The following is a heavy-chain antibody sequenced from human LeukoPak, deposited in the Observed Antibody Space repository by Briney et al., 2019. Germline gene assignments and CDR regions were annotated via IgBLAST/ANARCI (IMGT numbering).Heavy chain of an antibody. CDR2: VSDKGDAT. J-gene: IGHJ2*01. V-gene: IGHV3-23*01. D-gene: IGHD3-10*01. Sequence: GGSLRLSCAASGFSFSSYSMNWVRRAPGKGLEWFSTVSDKGDATAHADSVKGRFTISRDNAKNTLSQLMNILRAEDTAVYYCARVGPLATRSAGHYYFDLWGRGTLVTVSS. CDR1: GFSFSSYS. CDR3: ARVGPLATRSAGHYYFDL.